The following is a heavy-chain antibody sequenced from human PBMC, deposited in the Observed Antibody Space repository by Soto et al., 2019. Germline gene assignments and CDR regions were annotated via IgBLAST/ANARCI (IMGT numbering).Heavy chain of an antibody. CDR2: IIPVFGTT. Sequence: GASVKVSCKASGGIFNNYAISWVRQAPGQGLEWMGGIIPVFGTTNYAQKFQGRITITADESTSTAYMEKSSLRSEDTAVYYCARGRLSGYGGYDSRVTAPYYFDYWGRGTLVTVS. D-gene: IGHD5-12*01. CDR1: GGIFNNYA. J-gene: IGHJ4*02. CDR3: ARGRLSGYGGYDSRVTAPYYFDY. V-gene: IGHV1-69*13.